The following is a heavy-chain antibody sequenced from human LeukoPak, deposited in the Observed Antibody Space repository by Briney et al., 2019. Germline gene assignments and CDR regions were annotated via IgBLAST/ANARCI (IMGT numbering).Heavy chain of an antibody. CDR1: GFTFSSYS. CDR3: ARDRGIAVAGLVGY. CDR2: ISSSSSYI. V-gene: IGHV3-21*01. D-gene: IGHD6-19*01. Sequence: GGSLRLSCAASGFTFSSYSMNWVRQAPGKGLEWVSSISSSSSYIYYADSVKGRFTISRNNAKNSLCLQMNSLRAEDTAVYYCARDRGIAVAGLVGYWGQGTLVTVSS. J-gene: IGHJ4*02.